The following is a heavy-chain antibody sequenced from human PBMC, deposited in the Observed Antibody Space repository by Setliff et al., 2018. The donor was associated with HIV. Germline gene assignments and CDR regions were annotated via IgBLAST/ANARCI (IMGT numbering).Heavy chain of an antibody. CDR1: GYTFTSYS. Sequence: EASVKVSCKASGYTFTSYSLHWVRQAPGQRLEWMGWINAGSGNTKYSQKFQGRVTITRDTSARTAYMELSSLRSEDTAVYYCARVFSGISGWFLFDYWGQGTLVTIS. V-gene: IGHV1-3*01. D-gene: IGHD6-19*01. CDR3: ARVFSGISGWFLFDY. J-gene: IGHJ4*02. CDR2: INAGSGNT.